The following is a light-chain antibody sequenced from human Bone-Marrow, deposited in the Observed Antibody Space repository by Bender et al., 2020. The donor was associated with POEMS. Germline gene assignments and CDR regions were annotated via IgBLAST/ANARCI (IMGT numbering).Light chain of an antibody. V-gene: IGLV2-14*02. CDR3: SSYTTSNVVDVI. CDR2: EVT. CDR1: SSDVGSYHL. Sequence: QSALTQPASVSGSPGQSITISCTGTSSDVGSYHLVSWYQQHPGKAPKLIIYEVTKRPSGISSRFSGSKSGTTASLTISGLQAEDEADYYCSSYTTSNVVDVIFGGGTKVTV. J-gene: IGLJ2*01.